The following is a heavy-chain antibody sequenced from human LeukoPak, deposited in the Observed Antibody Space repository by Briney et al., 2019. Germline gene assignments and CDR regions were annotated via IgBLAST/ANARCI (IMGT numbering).Heavy chain of an antibody. CDR1: GYSISNGYY. D-gene: IGHD6-19*01. CDR3: VRSSGWYYYYYYMDV. Sequence: SETLSLTCTVSGYSISNGYYWGWIRQPPGKGLEWIGSIYYSGSTYYNPSLKSRVTISVDTSKNQFSLKLSSVTAADTAVYYCVRSSGWYYYYYYMDVWGKGTTVTISS. V-gene: IGHV4-38-2*02. J-gene: IGHJ6*03. CDR2: IYYSGST.